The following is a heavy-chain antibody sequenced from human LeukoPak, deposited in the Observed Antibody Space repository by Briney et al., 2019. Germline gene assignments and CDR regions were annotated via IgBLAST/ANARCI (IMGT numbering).Heavy chain of an antibody. Sequence: GGSLRLSCAASGFTFSNYWMHWVRQAPGKGLVWVSRIHTDGISTTYADSVKGRFTISRDNAKNTLYLQMNSLRAEDTAVYYCAKDFQGYSYGYYYYYYMDVWGKGTTVTISS. J-gene: IGHJ6*03. D-gene: IGHD5-18*01. CDR2: IHTDGIST. CDR3: AKDFQGYSYGYYYYYYMDV. V-gene: IGHV3-74*01. CDR1: GFTFSNYW.